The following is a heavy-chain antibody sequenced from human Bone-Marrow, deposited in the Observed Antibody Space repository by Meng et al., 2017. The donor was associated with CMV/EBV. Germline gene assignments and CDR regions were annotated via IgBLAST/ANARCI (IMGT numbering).Heavy chain of an antibody. V-gene: IGHV3-7*01. CDR1: GFTFSNYY. Sequence: GESLKISCAASGFTFSNYYMSWVRQAPGKGLEWVANIKQDGSEKYYMDSVKGRFTISRDNAKNSLFLQMNSLRVDDTAVYYCARDWAFWGDYYTRFDNWGQGTLVTGYS. CDR3: ARDWAFWGDYYTRFDN. J-gene: IGHJ4*02. D-gene: IGHD3-3*01. CDR2: IKQDGSEK.